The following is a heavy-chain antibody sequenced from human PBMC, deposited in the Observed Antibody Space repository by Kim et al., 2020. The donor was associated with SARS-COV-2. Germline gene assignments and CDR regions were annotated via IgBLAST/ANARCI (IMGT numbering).Heavy chain of an antibody. V-gene: IGHV3-48*02. CDR2: ISSSSSTI. J-gene: IGHJ4*02. Sequence: GGSLRLSCAASGFTFSSYSMNWVRQAPGKGLEWVPYISSSSSTIYYADSVKGRFTISRDNAKNSLYLQMNSLRDEDTAVYYCARVGSSGSYYKADSFDYWGQGTLVTVSS. CDR3: ARVGSSGSYYKADSFDY. D-gene: IGHD3-10*01. CDR1: GFTFSSYS.